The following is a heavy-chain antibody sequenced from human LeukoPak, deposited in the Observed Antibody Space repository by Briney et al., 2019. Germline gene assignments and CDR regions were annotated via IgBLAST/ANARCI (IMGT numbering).Heavy chain of an antibody. V-gene: IGHV3-74*01. D-gene: IGHD2-8*02. CDR2: MNTDGSRT. Sequence: PGGSLRLSCAASGFTFSRYWMHWVRQVPGKRLVWVSRMNTDGSRTDYADSVKGRFTISRDNTKNTLYLQMNSLGVEDTAVYFCASDFTGRDDYWGQGTLVTASS. CDR1: GFTFSRYW. J-gene: IGHJ4*02. CDR3: ASDFTGRDDY.